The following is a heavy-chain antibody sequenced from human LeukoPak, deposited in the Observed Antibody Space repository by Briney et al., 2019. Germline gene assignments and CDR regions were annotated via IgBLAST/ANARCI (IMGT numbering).Heavy chain of an antibody. D-gene: IGHD4-17*01. CDR1: GFTVTRKY. J-gene: IGHJ6*02. CDR3: ATEGSYGGTV. V-gene: IGHV3-53*01. Sequence: GGSLRLSCAASGFTVTRKYMSWVRQAPGKGLEWVLIIYSGGSTYYADSVKGRSTISRDNSKNTLYLQINSLRAEDTAVYYCATEGSYGGTVWGQGTTVTVSS. CDR2: IYSGGST.